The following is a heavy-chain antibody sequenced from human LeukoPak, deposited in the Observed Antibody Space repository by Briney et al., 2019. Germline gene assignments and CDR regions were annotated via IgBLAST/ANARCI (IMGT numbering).Heavy chain of an antibody. Sequence: PGGSLRLSCAASGFTFSSYAMSWVRQAPGKGLEWGSAISGSGGSTYYADSVKGRFTISRDNSKNTLYLQMNSLRAEDTAVYYCAKIRGRYQLLFGFDYWGQGTLVTVSS. J-gene: IGHJ4*02. CDR1: GFTFSSYA. V-gene: IGHV3-23*01. D-gene: IGHD2-2*01. CDR2: ISGSGGST. CDR3: AKIRGRYQLLFGFDY.